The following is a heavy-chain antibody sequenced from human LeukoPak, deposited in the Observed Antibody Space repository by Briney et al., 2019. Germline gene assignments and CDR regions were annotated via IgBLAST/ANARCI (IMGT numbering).Heavy chain of an antibody. V-gene: IGHV3-7*04. J-gene: IGHJ4*02. D-gene: IGHD3-3*01. CDR3: TKDYDFWSGYYYFDY. CDR2: IKQDGSEK. Sequence: PGGSLRLSCAASGFTFSSYWMSWVRQAPGKGLEWVANIKQDGSEKYYVDSVKGRFTISRDNAKNSLYLQMNSLGAEDTAVYYCTKDYDFWSGYYYFDYWGQGTLVTVSS. CDR1: GFTFSSYW.